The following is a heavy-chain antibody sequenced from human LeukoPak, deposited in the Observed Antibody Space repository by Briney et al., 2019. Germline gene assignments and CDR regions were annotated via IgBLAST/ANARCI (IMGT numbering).Heavy chain of an antibody. J-gene: IGHJ3*02. CDR3: ARDKHYDFWSGYYTYGDALDI. CDR2: ISSSSSTI. Sequence: GGSLRLSRAASGSTFSSYSMNWVRQAPGKGLEWVSYISSSSSTIYYADSVKGRFTISRDNAKNSLYLQMNSLRAEDTAVYYCARDKHYDFWSGYYTYGDALDIWGQGTMVTVSS. V-gene: IGHV3-48*01. D-gene: IGHD3-3*01. CDR1: GSTFSSYS.